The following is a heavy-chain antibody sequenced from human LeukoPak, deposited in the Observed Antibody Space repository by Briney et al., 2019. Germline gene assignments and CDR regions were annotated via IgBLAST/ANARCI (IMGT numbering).Heavy chain of an antibody. CDR1: GGSISSGDYY. CDR2: IYYSGST. J-gene: IGHJ4*02. Sequence: SETLSLTCTVSGGSISSGDYYWSWIRQPPGKGLEWIGYIYYSGSTYYNPSLKSRVTISVDTSKNQFSLKLSSVTAADTAVYYCAREESHYGSGSIDYWGQGTLVTVSS. V-gene: IGHV4-30-4*01. D-gene: IGHD3-10*01. CDR3: AREESHYGSGSIDY.